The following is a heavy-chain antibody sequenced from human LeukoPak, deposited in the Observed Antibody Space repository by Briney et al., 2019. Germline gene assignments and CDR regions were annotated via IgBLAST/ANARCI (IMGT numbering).Heavy chain of an antibody. CDR2: TYYRSTWYN. Sequence: SQTLSLTCAISGDSVSSNSITWNWIRQSPSRGLEWLGRTYYRSTWYNDYAVSVRGRITVNPDTSKNQFSLHLNSVTPEDTAVYYCARRLTQYDCFDPWGQGILVTVSS. D-gene: IGHD2-2*01. V-gene: IGHV6-1*01. J-gene: IGHJ5*02. CDR3: ARRLTQYDCFDP. CDR1: GDSVSSNSIT.